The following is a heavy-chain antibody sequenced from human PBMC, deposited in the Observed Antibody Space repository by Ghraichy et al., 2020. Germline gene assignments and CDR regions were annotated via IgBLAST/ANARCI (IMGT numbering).Heavy chain of an antibody. CDR1: GGSASSGSYY. J-gene: IGHJ6*02. Sequence: SETLSLTCSVSGGSASSGSYYWSWIRQPPGKGLEWIGYISNSGSTNYNPSLKSRVTISVDTSKNPFSLRLSSVSAADPAVYYCARGSYYYYGMDVWGRGTTVTVSS. CDR3: ARGSYYYYGMDV. CDR2: ISNSGST. V-gene: IGHV4-61*01.